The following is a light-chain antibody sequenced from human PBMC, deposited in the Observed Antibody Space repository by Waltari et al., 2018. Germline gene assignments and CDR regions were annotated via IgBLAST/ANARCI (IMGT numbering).Light chain of an antibody. J-gene: IGLJ3*02. CDR3: AACDDSQSAWV. CDR1: SSNLGSNY. V-gene: IGLV1-47*01. CDR2: RNN. Sequence: QSVLTQPPSASGTPGQRVTISCSGSSSNLGSNYVYWYQQLPGTAPKLLIYRNNQPPSGVPHRFSGSKSGTSGSPAISGLSADEEADYYSAACDDSQSAWVFGGRTNLTVL.